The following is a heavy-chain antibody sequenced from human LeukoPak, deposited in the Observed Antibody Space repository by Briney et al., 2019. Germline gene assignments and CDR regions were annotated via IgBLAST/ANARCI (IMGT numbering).Heavy chain of an antibody. CDR3: ARHKMGFMVRGHGWFDP. D-gene: IGHD3-10*01. Sequence: PSGTLSLTCAVSGGSITSHNWWSWVRQPPGKGLEWIGEIYHGGNSNYNPSLKSRVTFSIDQSNNLFSLSLDSVTAADTAVYYCARHKMGFMVRGHGWFDPWGQGTLVTVSS. V-gene: IGHV4-4*02. CDR2: IYHGGNS. J-gene: IGHJ5*02. CDR1: GGSITSHNW.